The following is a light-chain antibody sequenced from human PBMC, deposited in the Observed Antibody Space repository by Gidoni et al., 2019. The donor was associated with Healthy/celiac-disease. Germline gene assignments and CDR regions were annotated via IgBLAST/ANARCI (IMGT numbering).Light chain of an antibody. V-gene: IGKV1-39*01. Sequence: DLQLTQSPSSLSASVGDRVTIHCRASQSIRSYLNWYQQKPGNAPKLLIYAASSLQSGVPSRVSGSGAGTDVTLTISSLQPEDFATYYCQQSYSTPYTFGQGTKLEIK. CDR1: QSIRSY. J-gene: IGKJ2*01. CDR2: AAS. CDR3: QQSYSTPYT.